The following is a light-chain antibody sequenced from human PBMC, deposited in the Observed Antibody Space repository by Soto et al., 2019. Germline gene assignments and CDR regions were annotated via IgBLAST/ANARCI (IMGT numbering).Light chain of an antibody. Sequence: EIVLTQSPGTLSLSPGERATLSCRASQSVSSSYLAWYQQKPGQAPRLLIYGASRRATGIPDRFSGSGSGTDVTLTISRLEPEDFAVYYCQQYGSSPRFTFGPGTKVDIK. CDR1: QSVSSSY. CDR2: GAS. J-gene: IGKJ3*01. CDR3: QQYGSSPRFT. V-gene: IGKV3-20*01.